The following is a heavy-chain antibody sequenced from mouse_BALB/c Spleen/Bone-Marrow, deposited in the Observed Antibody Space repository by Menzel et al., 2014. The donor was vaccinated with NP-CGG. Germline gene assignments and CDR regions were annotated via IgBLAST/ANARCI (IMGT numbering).Heavy chain of an antibody. CDR1: GYSFTGYF. D-gene: IGHD1-1*01. J-gene: IGHJ2*01. V-gene: IGHV1-20*02. Sequence: EVQLVESGPELVKPGASVKISCKASGYSFTGYFMNWVMRSHGKSLEWIGRINPYNGDTFYSQKFKGKATLTVDKSSSTAHMELRSLASEDSAVYYCARSGYYGSSYFDYWGQGTTLTVSS. CDR2: INPYNGDT. CDR3: ARSGYYGSSYFDY.